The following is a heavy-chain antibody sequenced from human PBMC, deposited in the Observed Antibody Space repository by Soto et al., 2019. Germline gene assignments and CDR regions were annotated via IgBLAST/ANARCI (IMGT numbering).Heavy chain of an antibody. D-gene: IGHD2-2*01. J-gene: IGHJ6*02. CDR1: GGSISSYY. V-gene: IGHV4-59*01. Sequence: SETLSLTCTVSGGSISSYYWSWIRQPPGKGLEWIGYIYYSGSTNYNPSLKSRVTISVDTSKNQFSLKLSSVAAADTAVYYCARDQRGCSSTSCYYSYYYYYGMDVWGQGTTVTVSS. CDR3: ARDQRGCSSTSCYYSYYYYYGMDV. CDR2: IYYSGST.